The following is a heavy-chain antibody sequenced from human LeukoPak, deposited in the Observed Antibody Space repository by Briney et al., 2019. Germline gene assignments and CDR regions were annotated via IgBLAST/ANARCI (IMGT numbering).Heavy chain of an antibody. CDR2: IWYDGSNK. V-gene: IGHV3-33*08. D-gene: IGHD3-22*01. Sequence: GGSLRLSCAASGFIFSSYGMHWVRQAPGKGLEWVAVIWYDGSNKYYADSVKGRFTISRDNSKNTLYLQMNSLRAEDTAVYYCASSAYDSSGYLPLWGQGTLVTVSS. CDR3: ASSAYDSSGYLPL. CDR1: GFIFSSYG. J-gene: IGHJ4*02.